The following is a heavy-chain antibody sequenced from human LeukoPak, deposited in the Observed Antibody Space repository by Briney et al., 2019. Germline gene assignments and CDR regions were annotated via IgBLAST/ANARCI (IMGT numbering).Heavy chain of an antibody. D-gene: IGHD2-2*01. V-gene: IGHV3-21*01. Sequence: GGSLRLSCAASGFTFSSYSMNWVRQAPGKGLEWVSSIYSSSSYIYYADSVKGRFTISRDNAKNSLYLQMNSLRAEDTAVYYCARKFEGASSDLPNWFDPWGQGTLVTVSS. J-gene: IGHJ5*02. CDR1: GFTFSSYS. CDR3: ARKFEGASSDLPNWFDP. CDR2: IYSSSSYI.